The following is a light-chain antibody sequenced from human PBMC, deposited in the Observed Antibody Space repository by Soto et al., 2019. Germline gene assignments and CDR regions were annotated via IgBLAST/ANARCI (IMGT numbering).Light chain of an antibody. CDR1: QSISSY. CDR2: AAS. V-gene: IGKV1-39*01. Sequence: DLQMTQSPSSLSASVGDRVTITCRASQSISSYLNWYQQKQGKAPKLLIYAASSLQSGVPSRFSGSGSGTDLTLTISSLQPEDFETYDCQQSYSTPRTFGQGTKVDIK. CDR3: QQSYSTPRT. J-gene: IGKJ1*01.